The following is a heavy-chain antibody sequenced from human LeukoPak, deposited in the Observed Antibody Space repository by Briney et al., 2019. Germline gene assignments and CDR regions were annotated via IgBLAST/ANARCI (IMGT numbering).Heavy chain of an antibody. V-gene: IGHV4-59*01. CDR3: ARTTEGYCRGRSCYSYYYYMDV. Sequence: SETLSLTCTVSGGSLSSYYWSWIRQPPGEGLEWIGYIHYSGSTNYNPSLKSRVTISVDTSKNQFSLKLSSVTAADTAVYYCARTTEGYCRGRSCYSYYYYMDVWGKGTTVTVSS. CDR1: GGSLSSYY. J-gene: IGHJ6*03. CDR2: IHYSGST. D-gene: IGHD2-15*01.